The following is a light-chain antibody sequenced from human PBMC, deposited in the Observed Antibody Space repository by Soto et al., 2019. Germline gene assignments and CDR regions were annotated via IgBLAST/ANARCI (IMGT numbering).Light chain of an antibody. V-gene: IGKV1-39*01. CDR2: AAS. CDR1: QSISSY. Sequence: DIQMTQSPSSLSASVGDRVTITCLASQSISSYLNWYQQKPGKAPKLLIYAASSLQSGVPSRFSGSGSGTDFTLTISSLQPEDFATYYCQQSDSTPLTFGQGTKVDI. J-gene: IGKJ1*01. CDR3: QQSDSTPLT.